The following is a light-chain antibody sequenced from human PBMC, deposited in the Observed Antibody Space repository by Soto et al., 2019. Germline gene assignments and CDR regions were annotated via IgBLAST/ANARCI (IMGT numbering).Light chain of an antibody. V-gene: IGLV2-14*01. CDR1: SSDVGAYNY. J-gene: IGLJ2*01. CDR2: DVN. Sequence: QSALTQPPSVSGSPGQSITISCTGTSSDVGAYNYVSWYQQHPGKAPKLMIYDVNIRPSGVSNRFSGSKSGNTASLTISGLQAEDEADYYCTSWTTSTTMKFGGGTQLTVL. CDR3: TSWTTSTTMK.